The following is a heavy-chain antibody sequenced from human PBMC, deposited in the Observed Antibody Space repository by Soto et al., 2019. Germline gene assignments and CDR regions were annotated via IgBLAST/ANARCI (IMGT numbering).Heavy chain of an antibody. CDR2: INAGNGNT. CDR1: GYTFTSYA. Sequence: QVQLVQSGAEVKKPGASVKVSCKASGYTFTSYAMHWVRQAPGQRLEWMGWINAGNGNTKYSQKFQGRVTITRDTSASTAYMELSSLRSEHTAVYYCARWEYSSGWYIAFDIWGQGTMVTVSS. CDR3: ARWEYSSGWYIAFDI. D-gene: IGHD6-19*01. V-gene: IGHV1-3*01. J-gene: IGHJ3*02.